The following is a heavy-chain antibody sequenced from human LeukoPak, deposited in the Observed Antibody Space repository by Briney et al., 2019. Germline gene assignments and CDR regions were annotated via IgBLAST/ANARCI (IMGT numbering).Heavy chain of an antibody. CDR3: AIGGVRYGFDP. CDR1: GGSISSGSYY. CDR2: IYTSGST. V-gene: IGHV4-61*02. Sequence: TLSLTCTVSGGSISSGSYYWSWIRQPAGKGLEWIGRIYTSGSTNYNPSLKSRVTISVDTSKNQFSLKLCSVTAADTAVYYCAIGGVRYGFDPWGQGTLVTVSS. J-gene: IGHJ5*02. D-gene: IGHD3-10*01.